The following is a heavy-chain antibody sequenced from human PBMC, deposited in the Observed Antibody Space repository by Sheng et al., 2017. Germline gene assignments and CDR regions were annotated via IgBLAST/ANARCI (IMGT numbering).Heavy chain of an antibody. V-gene: IGHV4-34*01. J-gene: IGHJ6*03. CDR3: ARRSMTTETTFYSYYHYYMDV. Sequence: QVQLQQWGAGLLKPSETLSLTCAVYGGSFSGYYWSWIRQPPGKGLEWIGEINHSGSTNYKSSLKSRVTISVDTSKNQFSLKLSSVTAADTAVYYCARRSMTTETTFYSYYHYYMDVWGQGDHGSPSP. D-gene: IGHD4-17*01. CDR1: GGSFSGYY. CDR2: INHSGST.